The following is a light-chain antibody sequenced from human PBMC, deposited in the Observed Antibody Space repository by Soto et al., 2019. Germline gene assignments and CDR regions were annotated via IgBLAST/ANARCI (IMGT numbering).Light chain of an antibody. CDR1: QSLVHSNGYNY. CDR3: LHPLQSRT. J-gene: IGKJ1*01. V-gene: IGKV2-28*01. Sequence: DIVMTQSPLSLPVTPGEPASISCRSSQSLVHSNGYNYLDWYLQKPGQSPQVLIYMGSNRASWAPEEFKASGSGTYFALKISMVKAEYVWVYYCLHPLQSRTFGQETNVQI. CDR2: MGS.